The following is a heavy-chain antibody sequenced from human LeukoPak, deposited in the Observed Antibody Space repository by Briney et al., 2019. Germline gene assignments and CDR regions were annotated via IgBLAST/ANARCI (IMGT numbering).Heavy chain of an antibody. CDR1: GGSISSSNW. CDR3: ARERYFDWLPIPSYFDY. D-gene: IGHD3-9*01. V-gene: IGHV4-4*02. Sequence: SETLSLTCAVSGGSISSSNWWSWVRQPPGKGLEWIGEIYHSGGTNYNPSLKSRVTISVDKSKNQFSLKLSSVTAADTAVYYCARERYFDWLPIPSYFDYWGQGTLVTVSS. J-gene: IGHJ4*02. CDR2: IYHSGGT.